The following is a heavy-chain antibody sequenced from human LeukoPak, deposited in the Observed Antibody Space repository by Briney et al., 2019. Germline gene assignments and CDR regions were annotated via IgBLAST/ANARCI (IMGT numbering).Heavy chain of an antibody. Sequence: GGSLRLSCAASGFTFTNYAMSWVRQTPGKGLEWVSATVGSGPDTYHADSVKGRFTVSRDNSRNTLYLQMNSLRAEDTAVYYCAKDSTSLWELLDYWGQGTLVTVSS. CDR2: TVGSGPDT. V-gene: IGHV3-23*01. CDR3: AKDSTSLWELLDY. J-gene: IGHJ4*02. D-gene: IGHD1-26*01. CDR1: GFTFTNYA.